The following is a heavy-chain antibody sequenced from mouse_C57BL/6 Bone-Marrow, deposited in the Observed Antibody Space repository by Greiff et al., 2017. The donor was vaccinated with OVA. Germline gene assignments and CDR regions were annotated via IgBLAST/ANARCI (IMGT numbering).Heavy chain of an antibody. D-gene: IGHD4-1*01. V-gene: IGHV5-12*01. CDR3: ATGRAY. Sequence: DVKLVESGGGLVQPGGSLKLSCAASGFTFSDYYMYWVRQTPEKRLEWVAYISNGGGSTYYPDTVKGRFTISRDNAKNTLYLQMSRLKSEDTAMYYCATGRAYWGQGTLVTVSA. CDR1: GFTFSDYY. J-gene: IGHJ3*01. CDR2: ISNGGGST.